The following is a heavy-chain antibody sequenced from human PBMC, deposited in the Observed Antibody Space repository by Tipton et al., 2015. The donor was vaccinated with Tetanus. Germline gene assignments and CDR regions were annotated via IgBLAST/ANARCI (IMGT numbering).Heavy chain of an antibody. CDR1: GYTFTGYY. J-gene: IGHJ6*02. CDR3: ARDRGDYIYYGMDV. D-gene: IGHD3-22*01. Sequence: QLVQSGAELKKPGASVKVSCTASGYTFTGYYMYWVRQAPGQGLEWVGWIDPNSGDTIYAQNFQGRVTKTRDTSISTVYMELSRLRSDDTAVYYCARDRGDYIYYGMDVWGPGTTVPVSS. CDR2: IDPNSGDT. V-gene: IGHV1-2*02.